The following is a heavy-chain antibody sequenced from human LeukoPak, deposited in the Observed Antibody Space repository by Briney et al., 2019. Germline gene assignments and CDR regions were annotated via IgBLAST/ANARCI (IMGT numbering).Heavy chain of an antibody. CDR3: ARYSSRYYFDY. J-gene: IGHJ4*02. CDR1: GGTFSSYA. CDR2: IIPIFGTA. Sequence: SVKVSCKASGGTFSSYANSWVRQAPGQGLEWMGGIIPIFGTANYAQKFQGRVTITADESTSTAYMELSSLRSEDTAVYYCARYSSRYYFDYWGQGTLVTVSS. V-gene: IGHV1-69*13. D-gene: IGHD6-13*01.